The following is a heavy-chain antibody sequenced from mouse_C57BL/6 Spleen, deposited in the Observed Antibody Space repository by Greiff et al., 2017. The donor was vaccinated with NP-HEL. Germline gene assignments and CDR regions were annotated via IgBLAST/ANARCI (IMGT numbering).Heavy chain of an antibody. CDR2: INPSSGYT. CDR1: GYTFTSYT. D-gene: IGHD2-3*01. J-gene: IGHJ1*03. Sequence: QVQLQQSGAELARPGASVKMSCKASGYTFTSYTMHWVKQRPGQGLEWIGYINPSSGYTKYNQKFKDKATLTADKSSSTAYMQLSSLTSEDSAVYYCARWLLRGYFDVWGTGTTVTVSS. V-gene: IGHV1-4*01. CDR3: ARWLLRGYFDV.